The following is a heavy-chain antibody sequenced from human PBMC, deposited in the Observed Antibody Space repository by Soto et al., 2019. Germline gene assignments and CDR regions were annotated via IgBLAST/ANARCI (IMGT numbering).Heavy chain of an antibody. CDR1: GSTFTSYA. CDR2: INAGNGNT. CDR3: ARAGVTTVTTFDY. D-gene: IGHD4-4*01. Sequence: ASVPVSCKASGSTFTSYAMHWVRQAPGQRLEWMGWINAGNGNTKYSQKFQGRVTITRDTSASTAYMELSSLRSEDTAVYYCARAGVTTVTTFDYWGQGTLVNVSS. V-gene: IGHV1-3*01. J-gene: IGHJ4*02.